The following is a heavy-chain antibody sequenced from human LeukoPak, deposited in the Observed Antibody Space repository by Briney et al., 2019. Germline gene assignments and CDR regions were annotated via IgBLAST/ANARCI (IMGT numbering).Heavy chain of an antibody. CDR3: AKAQYCTGGSCYWDY. V-gene: IGHV3-23*01. J-gene: IGHJ4*02. CDR2: ISGSGGST. D-gene: IGHD2-8*02. Sequence: GGSLRLSCAASGFTFSSYAMSWVRQAPGKGLEWVSVISGSGGSTYYADSVKGRFTISRDNSKNTLYVQMNSLRAEDAAVYSCAKAQYCTGGSCYWDYWGQGTLVTVSS. CDR1: GFTFSSYA.